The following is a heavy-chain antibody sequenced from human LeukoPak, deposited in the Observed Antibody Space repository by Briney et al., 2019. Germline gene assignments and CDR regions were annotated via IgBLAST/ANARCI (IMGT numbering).Heavy chain of an antibody. V-gene: IGHV5-51*01. D-gene: IGHD3-22*01. CDR1: GYSFNSYW. CDR2: IYPGDSDT. J-gene: IGHJ6*03. CDR3: ARPLNDSSGPPGTYYYYMDV. Sequence: GEPLKISCKGSGYSFNSYWIGWVRQMPGKGLEGMGIIYPGDSDTRYSPSFQGQVTISADKSISTAYLQWSSLKASDTAMYYCARPLNDSSGPPGTYYYYMDVWGKGTTVTVSS.